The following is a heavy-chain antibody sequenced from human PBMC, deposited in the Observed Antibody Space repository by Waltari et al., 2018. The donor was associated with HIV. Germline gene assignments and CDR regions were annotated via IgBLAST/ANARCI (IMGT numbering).Heavy chain of an antibody. Sequence: QVQLVESGGGVVQPGRSLRLSCTASGFTFSDYGMHWVRQAPGKGLEWVAMTYYDGSHEYYADSVKGRFTISRDNFKNTMYLQMNSLRAEDTALYYCARDGGGYSYGLDFFDYWGQGTLVTVSS. V-gene: IGHV3-33*01. CDR2: TYYDGSHE. J-gene: IGHJ4*02. CDR3: ARDGGGYSYGLDFFDY. D-gene: IGHD5-18*01. CDR1: GFTFSDYG.